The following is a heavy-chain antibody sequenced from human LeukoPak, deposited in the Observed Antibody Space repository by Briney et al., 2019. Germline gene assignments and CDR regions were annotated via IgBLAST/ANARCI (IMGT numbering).Heavy chain of an antibody. J-gene: IGHJ6*03. V-gene: IGHV4-59*01. CDR1: GGSISSYY. Sequence: SETLSLTCTVSGGSISSYYWSWIRQPPGKGLEWIGYIYYSGSTNYNPSLKSRVTISVDTSKNQFSLKLSSVTAADTAVYYCAREVTGIFGVPKTPSHYYYYYMDVWGKGTTVTVSS. CDR3: AREVTGIFGVPKTPSHYYYYYMDV. CDR2: IYYSGST. D-gene: IGHD3-3*01.